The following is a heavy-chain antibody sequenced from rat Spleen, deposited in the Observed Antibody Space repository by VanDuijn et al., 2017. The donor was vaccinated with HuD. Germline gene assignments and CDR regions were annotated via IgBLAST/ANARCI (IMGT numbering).Heavy chain of an antibody. CDR3: ATPTPGIPFAY. Sequence: EVLLVESGGGSVQPGRSLKLSCATSGFTFTKYGMSWVRQAPTKGLEWVATITYDGSGTYYPDSVKGRFTISRDNAKSTLYLQMDSLRSEDTATYYCATPTPGIPFAYWGQGTLVTVSS. J-gene: IGHJ3*01. V-gene: IGHV5-29*01. D-gene: IGHD1-4*01. CDR1: GFTFTKYG. CDR2: ITYDGSGT.